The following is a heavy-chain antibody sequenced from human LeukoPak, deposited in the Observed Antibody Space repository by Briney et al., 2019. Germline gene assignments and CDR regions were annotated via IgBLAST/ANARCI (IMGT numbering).Heavy chain of an antibody. CDR2: ISSSGSTI. J-gene: IGHJ6*02. D-gene: IGHD1-1*01. V-gene: IGHV3-48*04. Sequence: GGSLRLSCAASGFIFSRHWMSWVRQAPGKGLEWVSYISSSGSTIYYADSVKGRFTISRDNAKNSLYLQMNSLRAEDTAVYYCARDIGWNQVYYYYGMDVWGQGTTVTVSS. CDR1: GFIFSRHW. CDR3: ARDIGWNQVYYYYGMDV.